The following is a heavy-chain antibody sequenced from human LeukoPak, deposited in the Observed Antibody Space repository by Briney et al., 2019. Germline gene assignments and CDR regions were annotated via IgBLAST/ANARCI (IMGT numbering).Heavy chain of an antibody. D-gene: IGHD3-16*01. CDR2: ISYDGGIK. CDR3: AREGEGGDFDY. J-gene: IGHJ4*02. CDR1: GFTFSSFP. Sequence: GGSLRLSCAASGFTFSSFPMHWVRQAPGKGLEWVAMISYDGGIKFYADSVKGRFTISRDKSKCTLYVQMNSLRLEDTAIYYCAREGEGGDFDYWGQGTLVTVSS. V-gene: IGHV3-30-3*01.